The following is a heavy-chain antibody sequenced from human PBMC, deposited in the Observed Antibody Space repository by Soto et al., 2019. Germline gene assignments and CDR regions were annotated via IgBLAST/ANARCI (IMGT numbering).Heavy chain of an antibody. CDR1: GFTFSNAW. Sequence: GGSLRLSCAASGFTFSNAWMNWVRQAPGEGLEWVGRIKNKADGGTTDYAAPVKGRFTISRDDSKNTLYLQMNNLETEDTAVYFCAYDFWTGGMDVWGQGTTVTVSS. V-gene: IGHV3-15*07. D-gene: IGHD3-3*01. CDR3: AYDFWTGGMDV. J-gene: IGHJ6*02. CDR2: IKNKADGGTT.